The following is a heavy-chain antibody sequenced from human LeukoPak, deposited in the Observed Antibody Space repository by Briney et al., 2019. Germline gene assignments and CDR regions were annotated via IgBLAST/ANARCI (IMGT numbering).Heavy chain of an antibody. D-gene: IGHD6-13*01. CDR3: ARQVTAAAGTNWFDP. Sequence: SSETLSLTCTVSGGSISSSYWSWVRQPPGKGLEWIGYIYYSGSTNSNPSLKSRVTISVVTSNNQFSLRLSSVTAADTAVYYCARQVTAAAGTNWFDPWGQGTLVTVSS. V-gene: IGHV4-59*08. J-gene: IGHJ5*02. CDR1: GGSISSSY. CDR2: IYYSGST.